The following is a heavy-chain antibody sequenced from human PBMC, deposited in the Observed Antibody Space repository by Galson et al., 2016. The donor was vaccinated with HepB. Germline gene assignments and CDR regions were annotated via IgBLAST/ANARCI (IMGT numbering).Heavy chain of an antibody. J-gene: IGHJ3*02. CDR3: ASDRLGDFWSGYSPLGAFDI. Sequence: LSLTCIVSGGSIRSGDSFWSWIRQPPGMGLEWIGYIYYSGSTYYNPSLKSRVTISVDTSKNQFSLKLTSVTAADTAVYYCASDRLGDFWSGYSPLGAFDIWGQGTMVTVSS. CDR2: IYYSGST. D-gene: IGHD3-3*01. V-gene: IGHV4-30-4*01. CDR1: GGSIRSGDSF.